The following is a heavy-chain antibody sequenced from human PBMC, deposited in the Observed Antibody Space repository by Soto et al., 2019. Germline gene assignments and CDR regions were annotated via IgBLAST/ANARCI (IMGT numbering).Heavy chain of an antibody. V-gene: IGHV3-21*06. J-gene: IGHJ4*02. CDR1: GFTFPRYS. CDR3: ARQAEDLTSNFDY. Sequence: VGSLRLSCAASGFTFPRYSMNWGRQAPGKGLEWVSSSSSTTNCIYYGDSMKGRFTISRDNAKNSLYLEMNRLSAEETAVYYCARQAEDLTSNFDYWGQGT. CDR2: SSSTTNCI.